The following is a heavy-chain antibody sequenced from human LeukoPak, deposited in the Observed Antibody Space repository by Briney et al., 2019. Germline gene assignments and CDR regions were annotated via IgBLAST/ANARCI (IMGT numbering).Heavy chain of an antibody. CDR3: ARDRSFGLDA. CDR2: IKQDGSEE. V-gene: IGHV3-7*05. J-gene: IGHJ6*02. Sequence: GGSLRLSCAASGFTFSSYWMSWVRQAPGKGLEWVANIKQDGSEEVYVDSVKGRFTISRDNAKNSLFLQMNTLRAEDTAVYYCARDRSFGLDAWGQGTTVTVSS. CDR1: GFTFSSYW.